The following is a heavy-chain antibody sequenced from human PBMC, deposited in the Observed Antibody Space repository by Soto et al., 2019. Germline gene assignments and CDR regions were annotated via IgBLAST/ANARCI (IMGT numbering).Heavy chain of an antibody. V-gene: IGHV4-31*03. CDR1: GGSISSGGYY. CDR3: ARDRSGWYVQGYYYYGMEV. D-gene: IGHD6-19*01. Sequence: SETLSLTCTVSGGSISSGGYYWSWIRQHPGKGLEWIGYIYYSGSTYYNPSLKSRVTISVDTSKNQFSLKLSSVTAADTAVYYCARDRSGWYVQGYYYYGMEVWGQGTTVTVSS. CDR2: IYYSGST. J-gene: IGHJ6*02.